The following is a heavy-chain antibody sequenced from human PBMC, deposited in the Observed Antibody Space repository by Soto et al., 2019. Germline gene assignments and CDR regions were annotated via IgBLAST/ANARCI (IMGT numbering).Heavy chain of an antibody. D-gene: IGHD3-3*01. CDR1: GYSFSNYG. CDR3: ARASRLWSGCLIDF. CDR2: VSAYNGNT. V-gene: IGHV1-18*01. Sequence: QVQLVQSGIQVRRPGASVTVSCKASGYSFSNYGISWVRQAPGQGLEGMGWVSAYNGNTKYVQKYQDRVTMSTATSTTTAYWELKSLRSDDTAVYYCARASRLWSGCLIDFWGPGTLVTVTS. J-gene: IGHJ4*02.